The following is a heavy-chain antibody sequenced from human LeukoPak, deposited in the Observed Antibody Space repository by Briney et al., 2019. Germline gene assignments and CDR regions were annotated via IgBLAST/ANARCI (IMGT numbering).Heavy chain of an antibody. CDR1: GYTFTSYD. Sequence: ASVKVSCKASGYTFTSYDINWVRQATGQGLEWMGWMNPNSGNTGYAQKFQGRVTMTRNISISTAYMELSSLRSEDTAVYYCATAHSYSSSSFDPWGQGTLVTVSS. D-gene: IGHD6-6*01. CDR3: ATAHSYSSSSFDP. V-gene: IGHV1-8*01. J-gene: IGHJ5*02. CDR2: MNPNSGNT.